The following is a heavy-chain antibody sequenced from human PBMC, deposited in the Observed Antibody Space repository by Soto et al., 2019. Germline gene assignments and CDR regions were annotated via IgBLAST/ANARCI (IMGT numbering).Heavy chain of an antibody. D-gene: IGHD6-19*01. V-gene: IGHV3-30*18. Sequence: QVQLVESGGGVVQPGRSLRLSCAASGFTFSSYGMHWVRQAPGKGLEWVAVISYDGSNKYYAESVKGRFTISRDNSKNMRDRQMNGLRAVDTAGYYCAKAPLGWYYDYYGMDVWGQGATVTVSS. J-gene: IGHJ6*02. CDR3: AKAPLGWYYDYYGMDV. CDR1: GFTFSSYG. CDR2: ISYDGSNK.